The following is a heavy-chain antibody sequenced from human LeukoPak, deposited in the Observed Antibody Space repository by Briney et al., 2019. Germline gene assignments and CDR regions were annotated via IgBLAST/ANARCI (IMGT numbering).Heavy chain of an antibody. J-gene: IGHJ4*02. CDR1: GCTFSNAW. V-gene: IGHV3-15*01. CDR3: TTGPPTYYYDSSGRGGTD. D-gene: IGHD3-22*01. CDR2: IKSKTDGGTT. Sequence: PGGSLRLSCAASGCTFSNAWMSWVRQAPGKGREWVGRIKSKTDGGTTDYAAPVKGRFTISRDDSKNTVSLQMNSLKPEDTAVYYCTTGPPTYYYDSSGRGGTDWGQGTLVTVSS.